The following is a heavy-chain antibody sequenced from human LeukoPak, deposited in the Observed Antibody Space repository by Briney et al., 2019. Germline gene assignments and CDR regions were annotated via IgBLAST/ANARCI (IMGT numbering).Heavy chain of an antibody. CDR2: ISSSSSYI. CDR1: GFTFSSYS. D-gene: IGHD6-13*01. V-gene: IGHV3-21*01. J-gene: IGHJ4*02. CDR3: ARSQPPPGSSWHFDY. Sequence: PGGSLRLSCAASGFTFSSYSMNWVRQAPGKGLEWVSSISSSSSYIYYADSVKGRFTISRDNAKNSLYLQMNSLRAEDTAVYYCARSQPPPGSSWHFDYWGQGTLVTVSS.